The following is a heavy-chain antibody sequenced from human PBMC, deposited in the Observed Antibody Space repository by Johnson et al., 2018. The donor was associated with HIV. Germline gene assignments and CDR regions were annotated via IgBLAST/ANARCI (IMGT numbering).Heavy chain of an antibody. CDR3: ARTSLPDVEVHSEAVDI. CDR2: ISYDGSNK. J-gene: IGHJ3*02. Sequence: QVQLVESGGSVVQPGRSLRLSCAASGFTFSSYAMHWVRQAPGKGLEWVAVISYDGSNKYYADSVKGRFTISRDNSKNTLYLQMNSLRAEDTAVYYCARTSLPDVEVHSEAVDIWGQGTMVTVSS. V-gene: IGHV3-30*04. D-gene: IGHD2-15*01. CDR1: GFTFSSYA.